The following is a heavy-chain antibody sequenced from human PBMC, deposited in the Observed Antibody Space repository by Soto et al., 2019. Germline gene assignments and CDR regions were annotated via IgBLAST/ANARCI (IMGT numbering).Heavy chain of an antibody. CDR3: ARGAYCSSTSCYRGMDV. Sequence: EVQLVESGGGLVQPWGSLGLSCAASGFTFSNYNMHWVRQATGKGLEWVSAIGTAGDSYYPGSVKGRFTISRENAKNSLYLQMNSLRAGDTAVYYCARGAYCSSTSCYRGMDVWGQRTTVTVSS. J-gene: IGHJ6*02. CDR1: GFTFSNYN. D-gene: IGHD2-2*01. V-gene: IGHV3-13*01. CDR2: IGTAGDS.